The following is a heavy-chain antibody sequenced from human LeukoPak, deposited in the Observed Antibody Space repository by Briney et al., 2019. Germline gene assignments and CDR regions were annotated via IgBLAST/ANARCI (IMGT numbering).Heavy chain of an antibody. Sequence: PGGPLRLSCAASGFTFSDYYMSWIRQAPGKGLEWVSYISSSSSYTNYADSVKGRFTISRDNAKNSLYLQMNSLRAEDTAVYYCASMTTVTKYFQHWGQGTLVTVSS. CDR1: GFTFSDYY. CDR3: ASMTTVTKYFQH. J-gene: IGHJ1*01. V-gene: IGHV3-11*06. CDR2: ISSSSSYT. D-gene: IGHD4-17*01.